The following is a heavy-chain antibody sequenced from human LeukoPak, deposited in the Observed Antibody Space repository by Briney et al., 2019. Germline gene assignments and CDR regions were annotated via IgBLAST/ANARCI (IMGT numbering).Heavy chain of an antibody. Sequence: GESLKISCKGSGYDFTKYWIAWVRQMPGKGLEWMGIIYPGDSDTRYTPSFQGQVTISVDNSINTAYVQWGSLKDSDTAMYYCARHGTFPAIYFGDYWGQGTLVTVSS. V-gene: IGHV5-51*01. J-gene: IGHJ4*02. CDR1: GYDFTKYW. CDR3: ARHGTFPAIYFGDY. CDR2: IYPGDSDT. D-gene: IGHD3-10*01.